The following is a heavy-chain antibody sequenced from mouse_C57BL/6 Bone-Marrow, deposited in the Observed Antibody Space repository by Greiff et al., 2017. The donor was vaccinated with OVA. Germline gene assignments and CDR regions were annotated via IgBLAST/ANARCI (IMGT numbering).Heavy chain of an antibody. V-gene: IGHV1-59*01. CDR1: GYTFTSYW. CDR2: IDPSDSYT. CDR3: ARLGDEDAYYFDY. Sequence: QVHVKQPGAELVRPGTSVKLSCKASGYTFTSYWMHWVKQRPGQGLEWIGVIDPSDSYTNYNQKFKGKATLTVDTSSSTAYMQLSSLTSEDSAVYYCARLGDEDAYYFDYWGQGTTLTVSS. J-gene: IGHJ2*01.